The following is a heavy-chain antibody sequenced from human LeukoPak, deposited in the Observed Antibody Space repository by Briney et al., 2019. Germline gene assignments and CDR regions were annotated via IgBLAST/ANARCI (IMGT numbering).Heavy chain of an antibody. J-gene: IGHJ6*03. Sequence: GGSLRLSCAASGFTFDDYGMSWVRQAPGKGLEWVSGINWNGGSTVYADSVKGRFTISRDNAKNSLYLQMNSLRAEDTALYYCARESRITIFGVVTDLYYYYMDVWGKGTTVTVSS. CDR1: GFTFDDYG. CDR2: INWNGGST. D-gene: IGHD3-3*01. CDR3: ARESRITIFGVVTDLYYYYMDV. V-gene: IGHV3-20*04.